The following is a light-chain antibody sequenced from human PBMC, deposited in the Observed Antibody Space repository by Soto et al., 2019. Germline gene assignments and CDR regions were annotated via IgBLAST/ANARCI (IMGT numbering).Light chain of an antibody. CDR1: QSVRSDY. V-gene: IGKV3-20*01. J-gene: IGKJ5*01. Sequence: EIVLTQSPDTLSLSPGQRATLSCRASQSVRSDYFAWYQQKPGQAPRVIIFGVSTRATGVPDRFSGSGSGTDFTLTISRLEPEDFAVYYCQQYNNWPITFGQGTRLEIK. CDR3: QQYNNWPIT. CDR2: GVS.